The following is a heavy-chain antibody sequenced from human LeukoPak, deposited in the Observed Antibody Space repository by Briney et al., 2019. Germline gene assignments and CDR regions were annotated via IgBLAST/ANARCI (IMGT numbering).Heavy chain of an antibody. CDR1: GFTFSPYG. J-gene: IGHJ4*02. Sequence: PGGSLRLSCVASGFTFSPYGMYWVRQAPGKGLEWVAVLSFDEITNYFGDSVRGRFTISRDNSKNTLYLQVNSLRAEDTAVYYCAKGGKWDVTPFDYWGQGTLVTVSS. CDR3: AKGGKWDVTPFDY. V-gene: IGHV3-30*18. D-gene: IGHD1-26*01. CDR2: LSFDEITN.